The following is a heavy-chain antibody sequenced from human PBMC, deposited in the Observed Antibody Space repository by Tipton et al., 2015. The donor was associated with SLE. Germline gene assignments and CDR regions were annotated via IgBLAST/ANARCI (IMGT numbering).Heavy chain of an antibody. CDR2: IRQDGGEK. Sequence: SLRLSCAASGFTFSRFWMTWVRQAPGKGLEWVANIRQDGGEKYYVDSVKGRFTISRDNAKNSLYLHMNSLRVEDTAVYYCATPYYYDTSGFPAFDIWGQGTMVTVSS. J-gene: IGHJ3*02. CDR1: GFTFSRFW. D-gene: IGHD3-22*01. V-gene: IGHV3-7*01. CDR3: ATPYYYDTSGFPAFDI.